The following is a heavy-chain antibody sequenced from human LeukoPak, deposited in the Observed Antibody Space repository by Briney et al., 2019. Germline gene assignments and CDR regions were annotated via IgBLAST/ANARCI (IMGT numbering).Heavy chain of an antibody. D-gene: IGHD1-1*01. CDR1: GGTFSSYA. CDR3: ALGRWDDHFDY. Sequence: GASVKVSCKASGGTFSSYAISWVRQVPGQGLEWMGGIIPIFGTANYAQKFQGRVTITTDESTSTAYMELSSLRSEDTAVYYYALGRWDDHFDYWGQGTLVTVSS. CDR2: IIPIFGTA. J-gene: IGHJ4*02. V-gene: IGHV1-69*05.